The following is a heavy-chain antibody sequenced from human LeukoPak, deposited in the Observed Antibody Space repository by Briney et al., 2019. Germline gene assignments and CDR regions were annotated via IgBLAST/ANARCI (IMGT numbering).Heavy chain of an antibody. CDR1: VTPIINTY. CDR2: SFEIGSP. J-gene: IGHJ6*02. CDR3: VRDHWFKSSKKWDYNGMDV. D-gene: IGHD3-9*01. V-gene: IGHV4-59*12. Sequence: PGPCSLTGPFLVTPIINTYWGWFRRPPGKGLEWVGYSFEIGSPDHSPSLKSRVTMSADTSKNQFSLIVKSVTAADSAVYYCVRDHWFKSSKKWDYNGMDVWGQGTTVTVSS.